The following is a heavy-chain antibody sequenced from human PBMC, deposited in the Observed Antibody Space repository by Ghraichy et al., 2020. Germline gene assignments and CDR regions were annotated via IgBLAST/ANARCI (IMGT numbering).Heavy chain of an antibody. V-gene: IGHV3-21*01. CDR1: GFTFSSYS. CDR3: ARGGYSNYTRYYYYYGMDV. J-gene: IGHJ6*02. Sequence: GGSLRLSCAASGFTFSSYSMNWVRQAPGKGLEWVSSISSSSSYIYYADSVKGRFTISRDNAKNSLYLQMNSLRAEDTAVYYCARGGYSNYTRYYYYYGMDVWGQGTTVTVSS. CDR2: ISSSSSYI. D-gene: IGHD4-11*01.